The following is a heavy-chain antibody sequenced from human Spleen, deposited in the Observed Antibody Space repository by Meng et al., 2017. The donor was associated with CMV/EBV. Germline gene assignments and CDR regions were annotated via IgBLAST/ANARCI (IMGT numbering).Heavy chain of an antibody. CDR1: GSISSSPW. D-gene: IGHD3-22*01. CDR3: ARHYYDSSGYTQYYFDY. CDR2: IYHSGST. J-gene: IGHJ4*02. Sequence: GSISSSPWWSWVRQPPGKGLEWIGEIYHSGSTNYNPSLESRVTISVDKSKNHFSLKLSSVTAADTAVYYCARHYYDSSGYTQYYFDYWGQGTLVTVSS. V-gene: IGHV4-4*02.